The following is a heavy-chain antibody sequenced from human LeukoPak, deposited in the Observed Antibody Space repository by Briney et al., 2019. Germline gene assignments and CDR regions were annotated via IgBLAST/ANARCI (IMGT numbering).Heavy chain of an antibody. V-gene: IGHV1-8*01. Sequence: ASVKVSCKASGYTFTSYDINWVRQPTGQGLEWMGWMNPNSGNTGNAQTFQGRVTMTRNTSISTAYMELSSLRSEDTAVYHCARGPVLLYGGNPSIYWGQGTLVTVSS. CDR2: MNPNSGNT. CDR3: ARGPVLLYGGNPSIY. CDR1: GYTFTSYD. D-gene: IGHD4/OR15-4a*01. J-gene: IGHJ4*02.